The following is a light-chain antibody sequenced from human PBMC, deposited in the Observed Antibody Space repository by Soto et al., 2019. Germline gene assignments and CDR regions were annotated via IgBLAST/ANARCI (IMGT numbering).Light chain of an antibody. Sequence: QSALTQPRSVSGSPGQSVTISCTGTSSDVGGYNYVSWYQQHPGKAPKLMIYDVGKRPSGVPDRFSGSKSDNTASLTISGLRSEDEAAYYCATWDDSLNNPVFGGGTKVTVL. CDR1: SSDVGGYNY. V-gene: IGLV2-11*01. J-gene: IGLJ3*02. CDR2: DVG. CDR3: ATWDDSLNNPV.